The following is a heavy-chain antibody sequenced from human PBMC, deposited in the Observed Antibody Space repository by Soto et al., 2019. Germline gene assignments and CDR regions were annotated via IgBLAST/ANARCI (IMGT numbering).Heavy chain of an antibody. Sequence: QVQLVQSGAEVKKPGASVKVSCKTSGYTFAAYYIHWIRQAPGQGLEWMGWINPTSGGTVYAPNCQDRVTMTRDTSISTAYMELRRLNSDDTAVYYCARDPDYGDYWGYFFDSWGQGTPVTVSS. CDR1: GYTFAAYY. CDR2: INPTSGGT. D-gene: IGHD4-17*01. V-gene: IGHV1-2*02. CDR3: ARDPDYGDYWGYFFDS. J-gene: IGHJ4*02.